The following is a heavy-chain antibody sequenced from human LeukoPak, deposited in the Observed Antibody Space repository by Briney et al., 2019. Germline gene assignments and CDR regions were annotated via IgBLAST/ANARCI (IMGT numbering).Heavy chain of an antibody. CDR1: GGSFSGYY. CDR3: ARVPARAYYDTSGYPQAALDY. J-gene: IGHJ4*02. CDR2: INHSGST. D-gene: IGHD3-22*01. Sequence: SETLSLTCAVYGGSFSGYYWSWIRQPPGEGLEWIGEINHSGSTNYNPSLKSRVTISVDTSKNQFSLKLSSVTAADTAVYYCARVPARAYYDTSGYPQAALDYWGQGTLVTVSS. V-gene: IGHV4-34*01.